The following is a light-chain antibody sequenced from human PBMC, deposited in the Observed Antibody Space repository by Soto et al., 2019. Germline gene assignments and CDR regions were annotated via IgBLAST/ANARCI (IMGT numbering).Light chain of an antibody. CDR2: AES. CDR1: ESIGSH. CDR3: QQSFSTPYT. J-gene: IGKJ2*01. Sequence: DIPMTQSPSSLSASVGDSVTITCRASESIGSHLNWYHQKPGRATKLLIQAESSLQSGVPSRFTGSGSGSHFTLSISSLQPEDFASYYCQQSFSTPYTFGQGTKLEI. V-gene: IGKV1-39*01.